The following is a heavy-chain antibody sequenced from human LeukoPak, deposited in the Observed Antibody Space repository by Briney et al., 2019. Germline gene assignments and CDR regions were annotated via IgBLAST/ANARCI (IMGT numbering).Heavy chain of an antibody. D-gene: IGHD3-3*01. J-gene: IGHJ4*02. CDR1: GYTFTSYG. V-gene: IGHV1-18*01. CDR3: ARDRDLYDCWSGYYNLTHYFDY. Sequence: ASVKVSCKASGYTFTSYGISWVRQAPGQGLEWMGWISAYNGNTNYAQKLQGRVTMTTDTSTSTAYMELRSLRSDDTAVYYCARDRDLYDCWSGYYNLTHYFDYWGQGTLVTVSS. CDR2: ISAYNGNT.